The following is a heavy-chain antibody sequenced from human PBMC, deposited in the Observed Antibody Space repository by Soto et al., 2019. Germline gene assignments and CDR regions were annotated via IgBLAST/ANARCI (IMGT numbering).Heavy chain of an antibody. J-gene: IGHJ4*02. Sequence: ASVKVSCKASGYTFTSYGISWVRQAPGQGLEWMGWISAYNGNTNYAQKLQGRVTMTTDTSTSTAYMELRSLRSDDTAVYYCAREGWQWLVRSYYFDYWGREPWSPSPQ. CDR1: GYTFTSYG. CDR3: AREGWQWLVRSYYFDY. D-gene: IGHD6-19*01. V-gene: IGHV1-18*01. CDR2: ISAYNGNT.